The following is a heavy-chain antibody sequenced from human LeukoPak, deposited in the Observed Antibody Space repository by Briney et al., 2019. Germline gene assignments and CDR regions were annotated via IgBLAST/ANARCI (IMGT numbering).Heavy chain of an antibody. D-gene: IGHD6-25*01. J-gene: IGHJ3*02. CDR3: ARPLSGSHSAFDI. CDR2: ISSSSYI. Sequence: GGSLRLSCAASGFTFSSYSMHWVRQAPGKGLEWVSSISSSSYIYYADSVKGRFTISRDNAKNSLYLQMNSLRAEDTAVYCCARPLSGSHSAFDIWGQGTMVTVSS. V-gene: IGHV3-21*01. CDR1: GFTFSSYS.